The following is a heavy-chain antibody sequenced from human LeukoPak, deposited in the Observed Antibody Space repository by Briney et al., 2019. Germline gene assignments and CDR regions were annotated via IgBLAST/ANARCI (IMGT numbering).Heavy chain of an antibody. D-gene: IGHD3-9*01. CDR1: GFTVSSNY. CDR3: ARTYYDILTGYPIYPTFDY. J-gene: IGHJ4*02. V-gene: IGHV4-39*01. Sequence: PGGSLRLSCAASGFTVSSNYMSWVRQPPGKGLEWIGSIYYSGRTYYNPSLKSRVTISVDMSKNQFSLKLSSVTAADTAVYYCARTYYDILTGYPIYPTFDYWGQGTLVTVSS. CDR2: IYYSGRT.